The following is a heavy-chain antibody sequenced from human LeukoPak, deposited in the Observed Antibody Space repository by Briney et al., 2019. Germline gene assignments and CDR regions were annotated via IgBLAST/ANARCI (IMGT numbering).Heavy chain of an antibody. V-gene: IGHV3-7*01. CDR2: IRQDGSQI. J-gene: IGHJ4*02. Sequence: GGSLRLSCAAPGFTFSTNWVSWVRQAPGKGLDWVASIRQDGSQIYYVDSVKGRFTISRDNAKNSLYLQMNSLRAEDTAVYYCARAYYWGQGALVTVSS. CDR3: ARAYY. CDR1: GFTFSTNW.